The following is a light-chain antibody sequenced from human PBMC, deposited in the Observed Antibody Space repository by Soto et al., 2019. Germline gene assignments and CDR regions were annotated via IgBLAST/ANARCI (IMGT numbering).Light chain of an antibody. CDR2: GAS. V-gene: IGKV3-20*01. CDR3: QQDGSSSIT. CDR1: QSVTRSY. Sequence: ESVLTQSPGTLSLSPGDRATLSCRASQSVTRSYLAWYQQKPGQAPRLLFYGASTRATGIPDRFSGSGSGTDFTLTISRLEPEDFAVYYCQQDGSSSITFGQGTRLENK. J-gene: IGKJ5*01.